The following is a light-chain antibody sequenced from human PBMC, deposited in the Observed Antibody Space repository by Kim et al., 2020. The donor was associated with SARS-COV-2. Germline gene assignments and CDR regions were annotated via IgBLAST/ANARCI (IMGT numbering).Light chain of an antibody. CDR3: SSYTTRNTLV. V-gene: IGLV2-14*03. CDR2: DVS. CDR1: SSDIGAYNY. J-gene: IGLJ2*01. Sequence: GQSITTSCTGTSSDIGAYNYVSWYHQYPGRVPELIIYDVSKRPSGVSDRFSASRSGTTASLTISGLQAEDEGDYYCSSYTTRNTLVFGGGTQLTVL.